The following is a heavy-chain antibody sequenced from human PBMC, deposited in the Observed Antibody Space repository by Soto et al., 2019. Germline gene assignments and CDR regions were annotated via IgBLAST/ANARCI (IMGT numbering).Heavy chain of an antibody. CDR1: GFTFSSYG. V-gene: IGHV3-30*18. J-gene: IGHJ6*02. CDR2: ISYDGSNK. CDR3: AKDQEDIVLIVYATAYYGIDV. D-gene: IGHD2-8*01. Sequence: QVQLVESGGGVVQPGRSLRLSCADSGFTFSSYGMHWVRQAPGKGLEWVAVISYDGSNKYYADSVKGRFTISRDNSKNTLYLQMNSLRAEDTAVYYCAKDQEDIVLIVYATAYYGIDVWGQGTTVTVSS.